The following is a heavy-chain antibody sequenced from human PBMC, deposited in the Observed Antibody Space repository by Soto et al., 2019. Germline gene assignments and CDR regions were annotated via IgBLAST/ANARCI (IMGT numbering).Heavy chain of an antibody. CDR3: ARGPSLRGRYYYYGMDV. D-gene: IGHD4-17*01. CDR2: INPSGGST. CDR1: GYTFTSYY. Sequence: QVQLVQSGAEVKKPGASVKVSCKASGYTFTSYYMHWVRQAPGQGLEWMGIINPSGGSTSYAQKFQGRVTMTRDTSTSTVYLELSSLRSEATAVYYRARGPSLRGRYYYYGMDVWGQGTTVTVSS. V-gene: IGHV1-46*01. J-gene: IGHJ6*02.